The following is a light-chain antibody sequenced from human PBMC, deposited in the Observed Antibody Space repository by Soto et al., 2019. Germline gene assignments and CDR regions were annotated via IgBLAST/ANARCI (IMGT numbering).Light chain of an antibody. CDR3: QTWGLSVV. CDR1: SGHSTYA. Sequence: QPVLTQSPSASASLGASVKLTCTLDSGHSTYAISWHQQQPEKGPRYLMKVNSDGSHTKGGGIPDRFSGSSSGAERYLTISSLQTEDEADYYCQTWGLSVVFGGGTKLTVL. CDR2: VNSDGSH. J-gene: IGLJ2*01. V-gene: IGLV4-69*01.